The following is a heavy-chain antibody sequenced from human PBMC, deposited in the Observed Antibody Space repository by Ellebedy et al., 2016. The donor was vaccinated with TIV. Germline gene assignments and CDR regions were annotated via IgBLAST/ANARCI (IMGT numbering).Heavy chain of an antibody. CDR2: ISGSASVT. J-gene: IGHJ5*02. CDR3: ARSYGARTSGP. CDR1: GFTFSSYE. D-gene: IGHD3-16*01. V-gene: IGHV3-48*03. Sequence: PGGSLRLSCAVSGFTFSSYEMNWVRQAPGKGLEWVSYISGSASVTAYADSVKGRFTISRDNPRTSLYLQMNSLRVDDTAMYYCARSYGARTSGPWGQGTLVTVSS.